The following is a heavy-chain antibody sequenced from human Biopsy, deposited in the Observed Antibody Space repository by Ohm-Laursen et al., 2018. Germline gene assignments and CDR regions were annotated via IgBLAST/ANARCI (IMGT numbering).Heavy chain of an antibody. D-gene: IGHD4-23*01. V-gene: IGHV3-48*01. CDR3: ATDDYSGDSAY. CDR1: GFTFSNFN. Sequence: GSLRLSCSASGFTFSNFNMNWFRQAPGEELEWVSYISSSSESIYYADSVRGRFTVSRDNAQNSMYLQMNSLRADDTAVYYCATDDYSGDSAYWGQGTLVTVSS. CDR2: ISSSSESI. J-gene: IGHJ4*02.